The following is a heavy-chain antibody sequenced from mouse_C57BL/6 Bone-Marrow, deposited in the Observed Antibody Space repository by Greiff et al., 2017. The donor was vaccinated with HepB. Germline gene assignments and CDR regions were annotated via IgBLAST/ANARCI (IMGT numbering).Heavy chain of an antibody. CDR1: GFTFSDYG. CDR3: AASTVVYWYFDV. D-gene: IGHD1-1*01. V-gene: IGHV5-17*01. Sequence: EVKLMESGGGLVKPGGSLKLSCAASGFTFSDYGMHWVRQAPEKGLEWVAYISSGSSTIYYADTVKGRFTISRDNAKNTLFLQMTSLRSEDTAMYYCAASTVVYWYFDVWGTGTTVTVSS. CDR2: ISSGSSTI. J-gene: IGHJ1*03.